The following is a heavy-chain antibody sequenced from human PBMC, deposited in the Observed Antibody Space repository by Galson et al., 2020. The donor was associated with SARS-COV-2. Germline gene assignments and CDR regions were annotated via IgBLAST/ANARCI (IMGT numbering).Heavy chain of an antibody. V-gene: IGHV3-23*01. CDR2: VSLTCDNT. CDR1: GFTVSTSG. CDR3: AKQAGHYESGGFSHQHWYFDL. Sequence: SGGSLRLSCAASGFTVSTSGMSWVRQAPGNGLEWFASVSLTCDNTYHADSAKGRSTISRDISQNTLYLQMNSLGADDTAVYYCAKQAGHYESGGFSHQHWYFDLWGRGTLVTVSS. D-gene: IGHD3-22*01. J-gene: IGHJ2*01.